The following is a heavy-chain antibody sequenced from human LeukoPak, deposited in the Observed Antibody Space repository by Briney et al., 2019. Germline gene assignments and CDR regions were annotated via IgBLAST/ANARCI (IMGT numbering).Heavy chain of an antibody. J-gene: IGHJ5*02. CDR3: ASHYYYGAGSYYNRWFDP. D-gene: IGHD3-10*01. CDR1: GYSISTGYY. V-gene: IGHV4-38-2*02. Sequence: PSETLSLTCTVSGYSISTGYYWDWIRQPPGKGLEWIGTFYHGGSTYYNPSLKSRVTISVDTSKNQFSLKLSSVTAADTALYYCASHYYYGAGSYYNRWFDPWGQGTLVTVSS. CDR2: FYHGGST.